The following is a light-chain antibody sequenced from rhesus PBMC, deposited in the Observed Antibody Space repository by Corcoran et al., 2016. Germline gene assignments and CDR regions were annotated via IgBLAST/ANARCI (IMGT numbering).Light chain of an antibody. J-gene: IGKJ2*01. CDR2: TAS. Sequence: DIQMTQSPSSLSASVGDRVTIACRASQTIGTSLAWYQQKPGKVPNLLIYTASSLESGVPSRFSGSGSGTEFTITIRNLQPEDFATYYCQQHNSLPFSFGQGTKVEIK. CDR3: QQHNSLPFS. V-gene: IGKV1-44*02. CDR1: QTIGTS.